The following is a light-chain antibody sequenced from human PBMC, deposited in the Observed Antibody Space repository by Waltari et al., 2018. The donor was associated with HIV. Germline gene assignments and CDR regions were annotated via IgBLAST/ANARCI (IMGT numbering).Light chain of an antibody. CDR2: GNI. CDR1: SSNIGANYD. Sequence: QSVLTQPPSVSGAPGQRVTISCTGSSSNIGANYDVHWYQHLPGTAPKLLIYGNIYRPSGVPDRFSASKSVTSASLAITGLQADDEADYHCQSYDSSLSGWVFGGGTKLTV. V-gene: IGLV1-40*01. J-gene: IGLJ3*02. CDR3: QSYDSSLSGWV.